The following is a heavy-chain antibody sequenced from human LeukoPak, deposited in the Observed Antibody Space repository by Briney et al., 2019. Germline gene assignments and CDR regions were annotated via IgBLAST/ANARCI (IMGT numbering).Heavy chain of an antibody. Sequence: GRSLRLSCATSGFTFIDYTMHWVRLAPGEGPEWVALVSSDGSDNQYAASVKGRFTISRDDSKNTVYLDMNTLKDEDTAVYYCARAHSASWYAAYWGHGTRVTVSS. CDR2: VSSDGSDN. D-gene: IGHD6-13*01. CDR1: GFTFIDYT. CDR3: ARAHSASWYAAY. J-gene: IGHJ4*03. V-gene: IGHV3-30*04.